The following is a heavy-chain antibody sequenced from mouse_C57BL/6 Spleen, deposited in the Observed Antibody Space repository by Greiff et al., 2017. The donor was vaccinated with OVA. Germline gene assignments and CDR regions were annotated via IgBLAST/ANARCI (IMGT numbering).Heavy chain of an antibody. CDR3: ARDLGLAWVAY. CDR2: ISSGSSTI. CDR1: GFTFSDYG. V-gene: IGHV5-17*01. D-gene: IGHD4-1*01. Sequence: DVKLVESGGGLVKPGGSLKLSCAASGFTFSDYGMHWVRQAPEKGLEWVAYISSGSSTIYYADTVKGRFTISRDNAKNTLFLQMTSLRSEDTARYYCARDLGLAWVAYWGQGTLVTVSA. J-gene: IGHJ3*01.